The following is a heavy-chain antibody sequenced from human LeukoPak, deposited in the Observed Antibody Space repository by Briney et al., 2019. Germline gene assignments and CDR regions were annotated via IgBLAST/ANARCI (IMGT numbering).Heavy chain of an antibody. J-gene: IGHJ4*02. Sequence: SETLSLTCAVSGYSISTGRYWAWIRQPPGKGLEWLGSAFHDGSTYYNSSLKGRVTISVDTSKNQFSLNLRSVTAADTAIYYCARSLSVAGIDYWGQGTRVTVSS. D-gene: IGHD2-21*01. CDR1: GYSISTGRY. CDR3: ARSLSVAGIDY. V-gene: IGHV4-38-2*01. CDR2: AFHDGST.